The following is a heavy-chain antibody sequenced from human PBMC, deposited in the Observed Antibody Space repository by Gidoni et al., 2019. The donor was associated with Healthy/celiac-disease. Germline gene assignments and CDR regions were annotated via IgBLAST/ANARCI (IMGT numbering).Heavy chain of an antibody. Sequence: QLQLQESGPGLVKPSETLSLTCTVSGGSISSSSYYWGWIRQPPGKGLEWIGSIYYSGSTYYNPSLKSRVTISVDTSKNQFSLKLSSVTAADTAVYYCARPGLGYCSGGSCYDTDYWGQGTLVTVSS. CDR1: GGSISSSSYY. J-gene: IGHJ4*02. CDR2: IYYSGST. D-gene: IGHD2-15*01. CDR3: ARPGLGYCSGGSCYDTDY. V-gene: IGHV4-39*01.